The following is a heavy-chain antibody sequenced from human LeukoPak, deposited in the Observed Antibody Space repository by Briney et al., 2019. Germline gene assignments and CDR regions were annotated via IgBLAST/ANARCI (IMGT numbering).Heavy chain of an antibody. V-gene: IGHV3-23*01. CDR2: ISGSGGST. D-gene: IGHD2-15*01. Sequence: GGSLRLSCAASGFTFSSYAMSGVRQAPGKGLEWVSAISGSGGSTYYADSVKGRFTISRDNSKNTLYLQMNSLRAEDTAVYYCASPNRIVVVVAAPPLDYWGQGTLVTVSS. CDR1: GFTFSSYA. J-gene: IGHJ4*02. CDR3: ASPNRIVVVVAAPPLDY.